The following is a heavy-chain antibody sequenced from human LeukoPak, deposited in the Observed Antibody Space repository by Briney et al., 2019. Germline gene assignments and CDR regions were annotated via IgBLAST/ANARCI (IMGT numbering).Heavy chain of an antibody. J-gene: IGHJ6*03. CDR2: ISGGGDNT. CDR1: GFTFSFHG. CDR3: AKEYYYYYYMDV. V-gene: IGHV3-23*01. Sequence: GGTLRLSCAASGFTFSFHGMSWVRQAPGKGLEWVSAISGGGDNTYYADSVKGRFTISRDNSKNTLYLQMNSLRAEDTAVYYCAKEYYYYYYMDVWGKGTTVTISS.